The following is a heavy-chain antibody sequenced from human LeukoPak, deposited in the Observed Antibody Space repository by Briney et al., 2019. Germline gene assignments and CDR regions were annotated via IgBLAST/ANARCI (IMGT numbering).Heavy chain of an antibody. V-gene: IGHV4-38-2*01. CDR2: IYHSGST. J-gene: IGHJ4*02. D-gene: IGHD6-19*01. CDR1: DYSISSGYH. Sequence: SETLSLTCAVSDYSISSGYHWGWIRQPPGKGLEWIGNIYHSGSTYYNSSLKSRVTISVDTSKNQFSLKLSSVTAADTAVYYCARVGSGRPFDYWGQGTLVTVSS. CDR3: ARVGSGRPFDY.